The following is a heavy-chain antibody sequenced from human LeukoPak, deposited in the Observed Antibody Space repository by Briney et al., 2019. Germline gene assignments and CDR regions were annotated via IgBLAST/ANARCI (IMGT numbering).Heavy chain of an antibody. D-gene: IGHD3-22*01. CDR1: GGTFSSYA. Sequence: GASVKVSCKASGGTFSSYAISWVRQAPGQGLEWMGRIIPILGIANYAQKFQGRVTITADKSTSTAYMELRSLRSDDTAVYYCARDIGGSYYDSSGSFDYWGQGTLVTVSS. CDR2: IIPILGIA. J-gene: IGHJ4*02. CDR3: ARDIGGSYYDSSGSFDY. V-gene: IGHV1-69*04.